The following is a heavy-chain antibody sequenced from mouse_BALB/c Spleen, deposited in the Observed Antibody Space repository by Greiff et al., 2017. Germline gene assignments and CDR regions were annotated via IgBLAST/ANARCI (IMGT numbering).Heavy chain of an antibody. Sequence: QVQLQQSGPELVKPGASVRISCKASGYTFTSYYIHWVKQRPGQGLEWIGWIYPGNVNTKYNEKFKGKATLTADKSSSTAYMQLSSLTSEDSAVYFCARARYGSSLAWIAYWGQGTLVTVSA. CDR1: GYTFTSYY. CDR2: IYPGNVNT. V-gene: IGHV1S56*01. J-gene: IGHJ3*01. CDR3: ARARYGSSLAWIAY. D-gene: IGHD1-1*01.